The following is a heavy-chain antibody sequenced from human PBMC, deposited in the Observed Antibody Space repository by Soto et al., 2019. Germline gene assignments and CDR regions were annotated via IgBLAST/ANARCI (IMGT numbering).Heavy chain of an antibody. CDR2: ISGSGSST. V-gene: IGHV3-23*01. J-gene: IGHJ4*02. CDR3: AFLDDSSGFDY. CDR1: GFTFSSYA. Sequence: HPGGALRLSSPASGFTFSSYAMNWVRQSPEKGLEWVSSISGSGSSTYYTDSVKCRFTSGRDNSKNTLYLQMNSLRAGDTAVYYCAFLDDSSGFDYWGQGTLVNLSP. D-gene: IGHD3-22*01.